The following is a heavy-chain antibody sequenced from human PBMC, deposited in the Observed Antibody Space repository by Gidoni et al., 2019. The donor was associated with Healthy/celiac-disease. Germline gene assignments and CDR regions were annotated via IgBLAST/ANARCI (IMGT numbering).Heavy chain of an antibody. D-gene: IGHD6-19*01. J-gene: IGHJ3*02. CDR2: IYYSGST. Sequence: QVQLQESGPGLVKPSETLSLTCTVSGGSISSYYWSWIRQPPGKGLEWIGYIYYSGSTNYNPSLKSRVTISVDTSKNQFSLKLSSVTAADTAVYYCARTVPSWEIAVGAFDIWGQGTMVTVSS. V-gene: IGHV4-59*01. CDR1: GGSISSYY. CDR3: ARTVPSWEIAVGAFDI.